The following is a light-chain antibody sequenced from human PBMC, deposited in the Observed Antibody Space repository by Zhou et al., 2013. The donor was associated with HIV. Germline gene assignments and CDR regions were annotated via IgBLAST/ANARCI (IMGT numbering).Light chain of an antibody. V-gene: IGKV1-27*01. CDR3: QQYNSYST. Sequence: DIQMTQSPSSLSASVGDRVTITCRASQGITNYLAWYQQKPGKVPQLLIYAASTLQSGVPSRFSGSGSGTEFTLTISSLQPDDFATYYCQQYNSYSTFGQGTKLEIK. CDR1: QGITNY. CDR2: AAS. J-gene: IGKJ2*01.